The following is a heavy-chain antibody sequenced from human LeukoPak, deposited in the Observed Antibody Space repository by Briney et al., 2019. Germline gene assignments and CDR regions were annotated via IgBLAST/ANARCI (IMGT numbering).Heavy chain of an antibody. CDR3: ASEGYCTDGVCHDAFDI. CDR2: ISGSGGST. Sequence: PGGSLRLSCAASGFTFSSYAMSWVRQAPGKGLEWVSAISGSGGSTYYADSVKGRFTISRDNSKNTLYLQMNSLRAEDTAVYYCASEGYCTDGVCHDAFDIWGQGTMVTVSS. D-gene: IGHD2-8*01. V-gene: IGHV3-23*01. J-gene: IGHJ3*02. CDR1: GFTFSSYA.